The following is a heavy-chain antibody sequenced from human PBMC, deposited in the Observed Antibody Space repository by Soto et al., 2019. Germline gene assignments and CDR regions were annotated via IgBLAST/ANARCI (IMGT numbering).Heavy chain of an antibody. CDR3: ARATLSSSSGPMHYYYYGMDV. D-gene: IGHD6-6*01. CDR2: ISSSSSTI. Sequence: EVQLVESGGGLVQPGGSLRLSCAASGFTFSSYSMNWVRQAPGKGLEWVSYISSSSSTIYYADSVKGRFTISRDNAKNSLYLQMNSMRDEDTAVYYWARATLSSSSGPMHYYYYGMDVWGQGTTVTVSS. V-gene: IGHV3-48*02. J-gene: IGHJ6*02. CDR1: GFTFSSYS.